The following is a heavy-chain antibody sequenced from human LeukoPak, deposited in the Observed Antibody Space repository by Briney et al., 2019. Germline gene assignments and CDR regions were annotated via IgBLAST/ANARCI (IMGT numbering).Heavy chain of an antibody. V-gene: IGHV4-59*01. Sequence: PSETLSLTCTVSGGSISSYYWSWIRQPPGKGLEWIGYIYYSGSTNYNPSLKSRVTISVDTSKNQFSLKLSSVTAADTAVYYCARDVRIAAAGLNYYYYYYMDVWGKGTTVTVSS. CDR2: IYYSGST. J-gene: IGHJ6*03. CDR3: ARDVRIAAAGLNYYYYYYMDV. D-gene: IGHD6-13*01. CDR1: GGSISSYY.